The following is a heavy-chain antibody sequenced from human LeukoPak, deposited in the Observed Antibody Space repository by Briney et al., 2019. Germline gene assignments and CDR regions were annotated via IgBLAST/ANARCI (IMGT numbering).Heavy chain of an antibody. J-gene: IGHJ6*02. CDR2: IWYDGSNK. CDR1: GFTSSSYG. Sequence: GRSLRLSCAASGFTSSSYGMHWVRQAPGKGLEWVAVIWYDGSNKYYADSVKGRFTISRDNSKNTLYLQMNSLRAEDTAVYYCARDGGYGSGTDYYGMDVWGQGTTVTVSS. D-gene: IGHD3-10*01. V-gene: IGHV3-33*01. CDR3: ARDGGYGSGTDYYGMDV.